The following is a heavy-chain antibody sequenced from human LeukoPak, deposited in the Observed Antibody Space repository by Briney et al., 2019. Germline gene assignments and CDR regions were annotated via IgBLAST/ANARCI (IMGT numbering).Heavy chain of an antibody. J-gene: IGHJ6*02. Sequence: PGGSLRLSCAASGFTFSSYSMNWVRQAPGKGLEWVSGISWNSGSIGYADSVKGRFTISRDNAKNSLYLQMNSLRAEDTALYYCAKGMARFLAPNGMDVWGQGTTVTVSS. V-gene: IGHV3-9*01. D-gene: IGHD3-3*01. CDR1: GFTFSSYS. CDR2: ISWNSGSI. CDR3: AKGMARFLAPNGMDV.